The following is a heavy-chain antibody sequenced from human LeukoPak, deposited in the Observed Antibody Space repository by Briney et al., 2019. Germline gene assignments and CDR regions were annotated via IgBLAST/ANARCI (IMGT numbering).Heavy chain of an antibody. D-gene: IGHD1-26*01. Sequence: PSETLSLTCTVSGYSISSGYYWGWIRQPPGKGLEWFGNIYPSGTPCYNPSLKSRVTISVDTSKNQFSLKLSSVTAADTAVYYCACDSGSSPESYYYYYMDVWGKGTTVTVSS. V-gene: IGHV4-38-2*02. J-gene: IGHJ6*03. CDR2: IYPSGTP. CDR1: GYSISSGYY. CDR3: ACDSGSSPESYYYYYMDV.